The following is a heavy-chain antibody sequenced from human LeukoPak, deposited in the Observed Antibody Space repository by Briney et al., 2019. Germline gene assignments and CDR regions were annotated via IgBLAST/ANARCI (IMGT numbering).Heavy chain of an antibody. CDR3: ARDRGAMVRGVIDY. CDR2: IYYSGST. Sequence: PSETLSLTCTVSGGSISSSRYYWGWIRQPPGKGLEWIGSIYYSGSTYYNPSLKSRVTISVDTSKNQFSLKLSSVTAADTAVYYCARDRGAMVRGVIDYWGQGTLVTVSS. V-gene: IGHV4-39*02. CDR1: GGSISSSRYY. D-gene: IGHD3-10*01. J-gene: IGHJ4*02.